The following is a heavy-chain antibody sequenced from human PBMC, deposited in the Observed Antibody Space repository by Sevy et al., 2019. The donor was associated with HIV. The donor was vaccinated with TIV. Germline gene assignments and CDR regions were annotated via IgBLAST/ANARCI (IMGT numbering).Heavy chain of an antibody. Sequence: GGSLRLSCAASGFTFSSYGMHWVRQAPGKGLEWVAFIRYDGSNKYDADSVKGRFTISRDNSKNTLYLQMNSLRAEDTAVYYCATSRYCSGGSCYGADYYYGMDVWGQGTTVTVSS. V-gene: IGHV3-30*02. CDR3: ATSRYCSGGSCYGADYYYGMDV. CDR1: GFTFSSYG. J-gene: IGHJ6*02. D-gene: IGHD2-15*01. CDR2: IRYDGSNK.